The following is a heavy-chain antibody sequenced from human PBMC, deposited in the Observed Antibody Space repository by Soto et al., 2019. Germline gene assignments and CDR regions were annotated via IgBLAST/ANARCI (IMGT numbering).Heavy chain of an antibody. J-gene: IGHJ4*02. D-gene: IGHD3-16*01. CDR3: GRDWRTYVLPDY. V-gene: IGHV1-18*01. CDR2: ISTDNGDT. CDR1: GYTFSTFG. Sequence: QVHLVQSGAEVKKPGASVKVSCTASGYTFSTFGIAWVRQAPGQGLEWLGWISTDNGDTNYAQNLQDRITMTTDTSTSTVYMGLRSLRSDDTAIYYCGRDWRTYVLPDYWGQGTLVTVSS.